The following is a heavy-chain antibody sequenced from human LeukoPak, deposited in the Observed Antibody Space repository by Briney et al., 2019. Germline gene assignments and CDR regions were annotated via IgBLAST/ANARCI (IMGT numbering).Heavy chain of an antibody. V-gene: IGHV3-64D*06. CDR1: GFIFSPYA. Sequence: GGSLRLSCSASGFIFSPYAMHWVRQAPGKGLEYVTSISSEGKTTYYADSVKGRFTISRDNSKNTLYLQMSSLRPEDTAVYYCVKDRWVDHWGQGTLVTVSS. D-gene: IGHD6-13*01. J-gene: IGHJ4*02. CDR2: ISSEGKTT. CDR3: VKDRWVDH.